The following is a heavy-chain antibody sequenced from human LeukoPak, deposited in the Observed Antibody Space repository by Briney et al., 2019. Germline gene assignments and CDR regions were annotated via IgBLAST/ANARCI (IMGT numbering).Heavy chain of an antibody. V-gene: IGHV3-48*01. J-gene: IGHJ6*03. CDR2: ISSSSSTI. Sequence: GGSLRLSCAASGFTFSSYSMNWVRQAPGKGLEWVSYISSSSSTIYYADSVKGRFTISRDNAKNSLYLQMNSLRAEDTAVYYCATLDIAVVPAYYYYYMDVWGEGTTVTVSS. D-gene: IGHD2-2*01. CDR3: ATLDIAVVPAYYYYYMDV. CDR1: GFTFSSYS.